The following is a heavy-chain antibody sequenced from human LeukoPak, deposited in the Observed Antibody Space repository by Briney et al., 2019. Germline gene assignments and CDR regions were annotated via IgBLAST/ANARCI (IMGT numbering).Heavy chain of an antibody. D-gene: IGHD2-15*01. V-gene: IGHV3-30*02. Sequence: GGSLRLSCAASGFTFRNYAMYWVRQAPGKGLEWVAFTNYDGSDRCYADSVKGRFTVSRDNPKNTLCLQMNSLRTEDTAVYYCAKDLPDRYSLEYWRQGTMVTVPS. CDR1: GFTFRNYA. J-gene: IGHJ4*02. CDR2: TNYDGSDR. CDR3: AKDLPDRYSLEY.